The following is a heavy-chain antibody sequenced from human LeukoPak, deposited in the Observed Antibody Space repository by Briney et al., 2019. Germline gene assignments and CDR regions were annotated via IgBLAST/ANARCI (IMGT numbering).Heavy chain of an antibody. CDR1: GYTFTSYY. J-gene: IGHJ6*03. CDR3: ARVSSSSWYPNFYYYYYYMDV. V-gene: IGHV1-46*01. CDR2: INPSGGST. Sequence: ASVKVSCKASGYTFTSYYMHWVRQAPGQGLEWMGIINPSGGSTSYAQKFQGRVTMTRDMSTSTVYMEQSSLRSEDTAVYYCARVSSSSWYPNFYYYYYYMDVWGKGTTVTVSS. D-gene: IGHD6-13*01.